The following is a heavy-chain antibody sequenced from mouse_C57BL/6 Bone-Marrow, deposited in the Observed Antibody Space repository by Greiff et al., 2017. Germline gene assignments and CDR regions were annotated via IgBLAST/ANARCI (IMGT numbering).Heavy chain of an antibody. CDR1: GFSFNTYA. Sequence: VQLKESGGGLVQPKGSLKLSCAASGFSFNTYAMNWVRQAPGKGLEWVARIRSKSNNYATYYADSVKDRFTISRDDSESMLYLQMNNLKTEDTAMYYCGRHLLYYAMDYWGQGTSVPVAS. CDR2: IRSKSNNYAT. D-gene: IGHD2-10*01. CDR3: GRHLLYYAMDY. V-gene: IGHV10-1*01. J-gene: IGHJ4*01.